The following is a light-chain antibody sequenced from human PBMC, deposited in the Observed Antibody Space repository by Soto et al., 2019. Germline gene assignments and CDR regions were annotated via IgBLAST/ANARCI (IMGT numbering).Light chain of an antibody. CDR1: QGLSSW. Sequence: DIQLTQSPSSVSASVGDRVTITCRASQGLSSWLAWYQQKPGKAPKLLIYAASTLQSGVPSRFSGSGSGTDFTLPISSLQPEKFATYYRQQANIFPITFGQGTRLEIK. V-gene: IGKV1D-12*01. CDR3: QQANIFPIT. J-gene: IGKJ5*01. CDR2: AAS.